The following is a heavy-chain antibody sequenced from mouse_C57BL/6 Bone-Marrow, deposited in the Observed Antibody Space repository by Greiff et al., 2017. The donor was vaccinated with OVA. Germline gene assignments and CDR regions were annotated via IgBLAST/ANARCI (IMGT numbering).Heavy chain of an antibody. Sequence: QVQLQQSGPGLVAPSQSLSITCTVSGFSLTSYAISWVRQPPGKGLEWLGVIWTGGGTNYNSALKSRLSISKDNSKSQVFLKMNSLQTDDTARYYCATIYYGYDGAWFAYWGQGTLVTVSA. CDR3: ATIYYGYDGAWFAY. D-gene: IGHD2-2*01. CDR1: GFSLTSYA. J-gene: IGHJ3*01. CDR2: IWTGGGT. V-gene: IGHV2-9-1*01.